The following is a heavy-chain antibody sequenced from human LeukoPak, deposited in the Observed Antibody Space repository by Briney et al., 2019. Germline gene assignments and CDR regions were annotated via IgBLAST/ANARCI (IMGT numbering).Heavy chain of an antibody. V-gene: IGHV1-18*01. CDR1: GYTFTTYG. J-gene: IGHJ4*02. D-gene: IGHD3-10*01. Sequence: ASVKVSCKPSGYTFTTYGISWVRQAPGQGLEWMGWINTYSGDTNYAQKLQGRVTMTTDTSTSTAYMELGSLRSDDTAVYYCARAWGYGSGSYYNNWGQGTLVTVSS. CDR3: ARAWGYGSGSYYNN. CDR2: INTYSGDT.